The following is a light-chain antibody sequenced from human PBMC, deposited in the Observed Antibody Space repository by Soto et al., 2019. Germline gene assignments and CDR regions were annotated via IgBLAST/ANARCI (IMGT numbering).Light chain of an antibody. Sequence: EIVMTQSPATLSVSPGEGATVSCRASQSVSSNLAWYQQKPGQAPRLLIYGASTRATGIPARFSGSGSGTEFTLTISRLEPEDFAVYYCQQYGSSPYTFGLGTKLEIK. CDR2: GAS. CDR1: QSVSSN. V-gene: IGKV3-15*01. J-gene: IGKJ2*01. CDR3: QQYGSSPYT.